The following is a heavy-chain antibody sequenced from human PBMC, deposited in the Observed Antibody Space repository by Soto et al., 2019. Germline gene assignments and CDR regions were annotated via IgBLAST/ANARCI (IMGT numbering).Heavy chain of an antibody. CDR3: ARRYEYSSSSEGVDY. V-gene: IGHV3-33*01. CDR2: IWYDGSNK. D-gene: IGHD6-6*01. Sequence: WGSLSLTCAASGCTFSSYGMHWVRQAPGKGLEWVAVIWYDGSNKYYADSVKGRFTISRDNSENTLYLQMNSLRAEDTAVYYCARRYEYSSSSEGVDYWGQGTLVTVSS. J-gene: IGHJ4*02. CDR1: GCTFSSYG.